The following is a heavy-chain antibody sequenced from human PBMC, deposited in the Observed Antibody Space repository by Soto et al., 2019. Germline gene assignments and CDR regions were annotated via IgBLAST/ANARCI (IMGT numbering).Heavy chain of an antibody. CDR3: GAGLCLKGVCYLGWM. Sequence: EVQLVESGGGLVKPGGSLRLSCAASGVTFSNAWMNWVRQAPGKGLEWIGRIKSKTDGGTTDYAAPVKGRFTISRDDSKNILYLQMNSLEAEDTAVYYCGAGLCLKGVCYLGWMWGQGTLVTVAS. V-gene: IGHV3-15*07. J-gene: IGHJ4*02. CDR1: GVTFSNAW. D-gene: IGHD2-8*01. CDR2: IKSKTDGGTT.